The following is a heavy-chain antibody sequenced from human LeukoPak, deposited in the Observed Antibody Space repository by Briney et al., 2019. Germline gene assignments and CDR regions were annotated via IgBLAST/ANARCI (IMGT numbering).Heavy chain of an antibody. CDR3: ARAPDTAMVYFDY. Sequence: ASVKVSCKASGYTFTKSYIHWVRQAPGQRLEWMGWTNAGNGNTKYSQEFQGRVTITRDTSASTAYMELSSLRSEDMAVYYCARAPDTAMVYFDYWGQGTLVTVSS. V-gene: IGHV1-3*02. CDR2: TNAGNGNT. CDR1: GYTFTKSY. J-gene: IGHJ4*02. D-gene: IGHD5-18*01.